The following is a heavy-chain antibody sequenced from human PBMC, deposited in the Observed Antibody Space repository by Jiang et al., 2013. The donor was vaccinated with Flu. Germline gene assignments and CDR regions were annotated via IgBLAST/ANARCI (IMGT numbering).Heavy chain of an antibody. J-gene: IGHJ4*02. CDR1: GFTFSSYA. Sequence: SGGGLVQPGGSLRLSCAASGFTFSSYAMSWVRQAPGKGLEWVSAISGSGGSTYYADSVKGRFTISRDNSKNTLYLQMNSLRAEDTAVYYCAKDHRDPPGRGPWGRLITFDYWGQGTLVTVSS. V-gene: IGHV3-23*01. D-gene: IGHD3-10*01. CDR2: ISGSGGST. CDR3: AKDHRDPPGRGPWGRLITFDY.